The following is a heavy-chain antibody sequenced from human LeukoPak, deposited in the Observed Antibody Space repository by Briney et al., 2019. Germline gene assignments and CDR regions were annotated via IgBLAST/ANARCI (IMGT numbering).Heavy chain of an antibody. CDR2: IYSTGST. Sequence: SETLPLTCTVSGGSISSYYWSLIRQSPGKGLEWIGYIYSTGSTNYNPSLKSRVTISVDTSKNQFSLKLSSVTAADTAVYFCARAAYCGGDCYYYFDYWGQGTLVTVSS. J-gene: IGHJ4*02. CDR1: GGSISSYY. CDR3: ARAAYCGGDCYYYFDY. D-gene: IGHD2-21*02. V-gene: IGHV4-59*01.